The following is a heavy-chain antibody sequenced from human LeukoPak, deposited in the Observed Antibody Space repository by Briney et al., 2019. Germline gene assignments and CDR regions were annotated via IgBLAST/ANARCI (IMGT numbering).Heavy chain of an antibody. J-gene: IGHJ4*02. Sequence: GGSLRLSFVVSGFTSSSYSINWVRQAPGKGLEWVSSISSSSSYIYYADSVKGRFTISRDNAKNSLYLQMNSLRAEDTAVYYCATSDDIVVVSTAPPEDYWGQGTLVTVSS. CDR3: ATSDDIVVVSTAPPEDY. CDR1: GFTSSSYS. D-gene: IGHD2-2*01. CDR2: ISSSSSYI. V-gene: IGHV3-21*01.